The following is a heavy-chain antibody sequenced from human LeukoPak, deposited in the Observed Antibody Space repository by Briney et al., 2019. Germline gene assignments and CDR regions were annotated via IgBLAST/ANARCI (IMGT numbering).Heavy chain of an antibody. Sequence: SVKVSCKASGGTFSSYAISWVRQAPGQGLEWMGGIIPIFGTANYAQKFQGRVTITADESTSTAYLELSSLRSEDTAVYYCASSPRLVAHFDYWGQGALVTVSS. D-gene: IGHD2-8*02. CDR3: ASSPRLVAHFDY. J-gene: IGHJ4*02. V-gene: IGHV1-69*13. CDR1: GGTFSSYA. CDR2: IIPIFGTA.